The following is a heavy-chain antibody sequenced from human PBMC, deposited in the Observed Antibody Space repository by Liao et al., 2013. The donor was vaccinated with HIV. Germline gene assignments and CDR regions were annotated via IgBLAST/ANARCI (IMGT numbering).Heavy chain of an antibody. Sequence: QVQLQESGPGLVKPSETLSLTCTVSGGSISSGSYYWSWIRQPAGKGLEWIGRIYTSGSTNYNRIYTNGSTNYNPSLKSRVTISVDTSKNQFSLKLSSVTAADTAVYYCARVLYEIDAFDIWGQGTMVTVSS. J-gene: IGHJ3*02. V-gene: IGHV4-61*02. CDR1: GGSISSGSYY. CDR3: ARVLYEIDAFDI. D-gene: IGHD2-2*02. CDR2: YTSGSTNYNRIYTNGST.